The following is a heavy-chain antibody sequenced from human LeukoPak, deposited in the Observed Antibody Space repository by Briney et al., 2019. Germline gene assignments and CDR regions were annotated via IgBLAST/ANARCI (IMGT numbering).Heavy chain of an antibody. CDR3: ARDLPEGSRETPYFDY. J-gene: IGHJ4*02. CDR2: ISGSGTST. D-gene: IGHD1-26*01. V-gene: IGHV3-23*01. Sequence: GGSLRLSCGASGFTFNNYAMSWVRQAPGKGLEWVSVISGSGTSTYYTDSVKGRFTISRDNSKNTLYLQMSSLRAEDTAVYFCARDLPEGSRETPYFDYWGQGTLVTVSS. CDR1: GFTFNNYA.